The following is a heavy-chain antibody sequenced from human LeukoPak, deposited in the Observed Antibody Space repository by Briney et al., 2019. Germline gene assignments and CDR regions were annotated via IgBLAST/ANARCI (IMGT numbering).Heavy chain of an antibody. Sequence: SETLSLAYAVCGLSCSGYYWSWIRQPPGRGLEWIGEINHSGSTNYNPSLKSRVTISVDTSKNQFSLQMSSVTAADTAVYYCARIFVRVVKEGDYWGQGTMVTVSS. J-gene: IGHJ4*02. CDR3: ARIFVRVVKEGDY. V-gene: IGHV4-34*01. D-gene: IGHD4-23*01. CDR1: GLSCSGYY. CDR2: INHSGST.